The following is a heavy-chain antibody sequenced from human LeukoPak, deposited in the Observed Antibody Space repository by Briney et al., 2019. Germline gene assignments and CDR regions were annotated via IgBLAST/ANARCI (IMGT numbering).Heavy chain of an antibody. CDR3: AKALEQETVIALDS. Sequence: GGSLRLSCAASGFTFSTYAMSWVRQAPGKGLEWVSAISGSGGSTYYADSVKGRFTISRDNSKNTLYLQMNSLGAEDTSIYFCAKALEQETVIALDSWGQGTLSPSPQ. CDR2: ISGSGGST. D-gene: IGHD6-13*01. V-gene: IGHV3-23*01. CDR1: GFTFSTYA. J-gene: IGHJ4*02.